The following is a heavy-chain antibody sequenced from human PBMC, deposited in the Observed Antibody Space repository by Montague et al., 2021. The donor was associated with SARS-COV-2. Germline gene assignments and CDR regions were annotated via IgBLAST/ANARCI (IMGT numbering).Heavy chain of an antibody. D-gene: IGHD3-10*01. J-gene: IGHJ4*02. Sequence: SLRLSCAASGFTFRSYWMHWVRQVPGRGPVWVSRIKPDGTSTTYAASVKGRFTISRGNAKNTLSLQMNNLRAEDTAVYYCVRPLWFGDSDYFFESWGQGTLVTVSS. CDR3: VRPLWFGDSDYFFES. V-gene: IGHV3-74*03. CDR2: IKPDGTST. CDR1: GFTFRSYW.